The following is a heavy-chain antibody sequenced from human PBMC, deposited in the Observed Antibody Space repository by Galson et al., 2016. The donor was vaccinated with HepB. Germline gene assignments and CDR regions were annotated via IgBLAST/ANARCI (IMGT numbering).Heavy chain of an antibody. Sequence: QSGAEVTKPGESLKISCKGSGYSFTSYWIGWVRQMPGKGLEWMGIIYPGDPDTRYSTSFQGQVTISADKSISTAYLQWSSLKASDTAMYYCARLGVGFWSGYYYGYYFDYWGQGTLVTVSS. D-gene: IGHD3-3*01. CDR1: GYSFTSYW. CDR3: ARLGVGFWSGYYYGYYFDY. V-gene: IGHV5-51*01. J-gene: IGHJ4*02. CDR2: IYPGDPDT.